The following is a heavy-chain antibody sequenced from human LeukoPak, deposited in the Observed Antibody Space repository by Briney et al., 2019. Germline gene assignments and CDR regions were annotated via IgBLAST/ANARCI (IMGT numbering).Heavy chain of an antibody. Sequence: SETLSLTCTVSGGSISNSSFYWGWIRQPPGKGLECIASISYPGSTFYNPSLRSRVTISVGTSKNQFSLRLSSVTAADTAVYFCVRHFHGSGYVVDLWGQGTLVAVSS. D-gene: IGHD6-13*01. V-gene: IGHV4-39*01. CDR2: ISYPGST. J-gene: IGHJ5*02. CDR1: GGSISNSSFY. CDR3: VRHFHGSGYVVDL.